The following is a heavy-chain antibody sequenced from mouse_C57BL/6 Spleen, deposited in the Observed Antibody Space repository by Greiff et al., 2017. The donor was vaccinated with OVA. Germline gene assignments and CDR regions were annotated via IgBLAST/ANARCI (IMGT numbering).Heavy chain of an antibody. Sequence: QVQLQQSGAELVRPGASVTLSCKASGYTFTDYEMHWVKQTPVHGLEWIGAIDPETGGTAYTQKFKGKAILTADKSSSTAYMELRSLTSEDSAVYYCTRSVLVLITTVVATGAMDYWGQGTSVTVSS. CDR3: TRSVLVLITTVVATGAMDY. CDR1: GYTFTDYE. J-gene: IGHJ4*01. V-gene: IGHV1-15*01. D-gene: IGHD1-1*01. CDR2: IDPETGGT.